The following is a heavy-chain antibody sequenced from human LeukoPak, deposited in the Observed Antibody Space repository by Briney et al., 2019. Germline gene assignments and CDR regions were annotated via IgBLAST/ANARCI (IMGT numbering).Heavy chain of an antibody. V-gene: IGHV3-11*03. CDR1: GFTSRDYY. CDR3: ARRGWYGYYFDY. Sequence: GGSLRLSCAAPGFTSRDYYMSWIRQAPGKGLEGVSYINSSSSYTNYPDSVKGRFTISREKAKNSLDLQMNSLRAEDTAVYYCARRGWYGYYFDYWGQGTLVTVSS. D-gene: IGHD6-19*01. J-gene: IGHJ4*02. CDR2: INSSSSYT.